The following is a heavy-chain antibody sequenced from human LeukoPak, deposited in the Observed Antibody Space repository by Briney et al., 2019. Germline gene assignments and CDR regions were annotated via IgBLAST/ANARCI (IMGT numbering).Heavy chain of an antibody. V-gene: IGHV4-34*01. Sequence: SETLSLTCAVYGGSFSGYYWSWIRQPPGKGLEWIGEINHSGSTNYNPSLKSRVTISVDTSKSQFSLKLSSVTAADTAVYYCARGRYYISIRFDPWGQGTLVTVSS. J-gene: IGHJ5*02. D-gene: IGHD3-10*01. CDR1: GGSFSGYY. CDR3: ARGRYYISIRFDP. CDR2: INHSGST.